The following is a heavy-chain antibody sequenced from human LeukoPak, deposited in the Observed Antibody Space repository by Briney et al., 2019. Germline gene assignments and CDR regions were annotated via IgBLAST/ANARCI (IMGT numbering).Heavy chain of an antibody. CDR1: GGSISSSSYY. CDR3: ARVVYSYGSFYYYYMDV. J-gene: IGHJ6*03. CDR2: IYYSGST. Sequence: SETLSLTCTVSGGSISSSSYYWGWIRQPPGKGLEWIGSIYYSGSTYYNPSLKSRVTISVDTSENQFSLKLSSVTAADTAVYYCARVVYSYGSFYYYYMDVWGKGATVTVSS. V-gene: IGHV4-39*07. D-gene: IGHD5-18*01.